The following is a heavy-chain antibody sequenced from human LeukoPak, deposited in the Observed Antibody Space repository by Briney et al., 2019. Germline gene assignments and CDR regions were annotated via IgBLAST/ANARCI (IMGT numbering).Heavy chain of an antibody. D-gene: IGHD6-19*01. CDR3: ARSVAVSLYYFDY. V-gene: IGHV1-2*04. Sequence: ASVKVSCKASGYTFTGYYMHRVQQAPGQGLEWMGWINPNSGGTNYAQKFQGWVTMTRDTSISTAYMELSRLRSDDTAVYYCARSVAVSLYYFDYWGQGTLVTVSS. J-gene: IGHJ4*02. CDR1: GYTFTGYY. CDR2: INPNSGGT.